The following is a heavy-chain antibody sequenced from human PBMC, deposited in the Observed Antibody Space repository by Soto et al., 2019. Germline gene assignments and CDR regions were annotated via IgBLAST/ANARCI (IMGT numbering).Heavy chain of an antibody. CDR3: AITSYYDSSGYYNRDV. Sequence: QVQLQESGPGLVKPSGNLSLTCAVSGASISSSTWWTWVRQSPGKGLEWIGEIHHSETTNYNPSLNSPDSISVLKTNLHFSLTLTSVTAPDSAADSCAITSYYDSSGYYNRDVWGQGTTVTVSS. J-gene: IGHJ6*02. D-gene: IGHD3-22*01. CDR1: GASISSSTW. CDR2: IHHSETT. V-gene: IGHV4-4*02.